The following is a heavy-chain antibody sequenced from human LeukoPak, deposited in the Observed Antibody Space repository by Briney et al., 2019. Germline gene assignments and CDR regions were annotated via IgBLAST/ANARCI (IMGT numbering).Heavy chain of an antibody. CDR3: ARGNILSGYCFDF. J-gene: IGHJ4*02. V-gene: IGHV4-34*01. D-gene: IGHD3-9*01. Sequence: SETLSLTCAVYGGSISGYYWSWIRQPPGKGLERVGEIHYTGGTSYNPSLKSRATISIDTSKNQLSLKLSSATAADTAVYYCARGNILSGYCFDFWGQGALVTVSS. CDR1: GGSISGYY. CDR2: IHYTGGT.